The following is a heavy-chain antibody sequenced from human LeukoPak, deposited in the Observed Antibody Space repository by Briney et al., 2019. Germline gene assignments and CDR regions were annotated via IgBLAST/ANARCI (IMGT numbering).Heavy chain of an antibody. CDR3: ARDRMDYDFWSGSIQYGMDV. V-gene: IGHV3-66*01. CDR1: GFAVSSNY. CDR2: IYSGGST. D-gene: IGHD3-3*01. Sequence: PGGSLRLSCAASGFAVSSNYMSWVRQAPGKGLEWVSVIYSGGSTYYADSVKGRFTISRDNSKNTLYLQMNSLRAEDTAVYYCARDRMDYDFWSGSIQYGMDVWGQGTTVTVSS. J-gene: IGHJ6*02.